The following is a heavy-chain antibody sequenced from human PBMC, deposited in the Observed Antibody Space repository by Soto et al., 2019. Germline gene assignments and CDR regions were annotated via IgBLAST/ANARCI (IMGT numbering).Heavy chain of an antibody. CDR2: IYYSGST. V-gene: IGHV4-59*01. Sequence: PSETLSLTCTVSGGSISSYYWSCIRQPPGKGLEWIGYIYYSGSTNYNPSLKSRVTISVDTSKNQFSLKLSSVTAADTAVYYCARSYYYVMRRGGFDYWGQGTLVTASS. J-gene: IGHJ4*02. CDR1: GGSISSYY. CDR3: ARSYYYVMRRGGFDY. D-gene: IGHD3-9*01.